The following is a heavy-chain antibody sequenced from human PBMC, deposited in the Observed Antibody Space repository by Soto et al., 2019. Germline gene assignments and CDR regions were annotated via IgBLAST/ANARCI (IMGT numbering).Heavy chain of an antibody. CDR2: VTGSGGNT. Sequence: LRRSCAASGFTFSSYAMSWVRQAPGKGLEWVSSVTGSGGNTNYADSVRGRFSISRDNSKNALYLQMNSLRAEDTAVYYCAKMDNGYYRGLINYWGQGALVTVSS. V-gene: IGHV3-23*01. D-gene: IGHD4-4*01. J-gene: IGHJ4*01. CDR1: GFTFSSYA. CDR3: AKMDNGYYRGLINY.